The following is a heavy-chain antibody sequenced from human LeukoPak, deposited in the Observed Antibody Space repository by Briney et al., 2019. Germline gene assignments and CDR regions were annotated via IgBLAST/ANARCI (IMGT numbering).Heavy chain of an antibody. J-gene: IGHJ4*02. CDR1: RFTFSSYA. CDR3: ARDRGGDYGDYLFDY. V-gene: IGHV3-30*09. Sequence: GRSLRLSCAASRFTFSSYAMHWVRQAPGKGLEWVAVISYDGSNKYYADSVKGRFAISRDNSKNTLYLQMNSLRAEDTAVYYCARDRGGDYGDYLFDYWGQGTLVTVSS. D-gene: IGHD4-17*01. CDR2: ISYDGSNK.